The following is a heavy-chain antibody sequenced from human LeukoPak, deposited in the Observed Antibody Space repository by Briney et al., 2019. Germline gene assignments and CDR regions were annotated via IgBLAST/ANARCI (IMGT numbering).Heavy chain of an antibody. D-gene: IGHD5-18*01. V-gene: IGHV3-23*01. J-gene: IGHJ4*02. CDR3: AQGRLGYSYGAFDH. CDR2: ISGSGGST. CDR1: GFTFSNYA. Sequence: GGSLRLSCAASGFTFSNYAMSWVRQAPRQALEWVSVISGSGGSTNFADSVKGRFTSSRDNSKNTLYLQMHSLRVEDTAVYYCAQGRLGYSYGAFDHWGQGTLVTVSS.